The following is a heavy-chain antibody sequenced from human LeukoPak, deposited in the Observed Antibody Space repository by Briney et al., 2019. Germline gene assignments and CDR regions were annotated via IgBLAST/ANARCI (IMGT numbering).Heavy chain of an antibody. CDR3: ARDKYTTSSGASSEFDY. Sequence: SETLSLTCAVSGYSIGSGYYWAWIRQPPGKGLEWIGGIYHSGSTYYNPSLKSRVTISVDRSRNQFSLKMTSVTAADTAVFYCARDKYTTSSGASSEFDYWGQGTLVIVSS. CDR2: IYHSGST. CDR1: GYSIGSGYY. V-gene: IGHV4-38-2*01. D-gene: IGHD6-6*01. J-gene: IGHJ4*02.